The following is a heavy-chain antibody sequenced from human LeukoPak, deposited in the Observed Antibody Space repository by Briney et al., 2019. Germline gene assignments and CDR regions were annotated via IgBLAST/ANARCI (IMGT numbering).Heavy chain of an antibody. CDR3: ARSPTGGYFDWFTRYYYYGMDV. CDR2: MNPNSGNT. CDR1: GYTFTSSD. J-gene: IGHJ6*02. D-gene: IGHD3-9*01. V-gene: IGHV1-8*01. Sequence: ASVKVSCKASGYTFTSSDINWVRQATGQGLEWMGWMNPNSGNTGYAQKFQGRVTMTRNTSISTAYMELSSLRSEDTAVYYCARSPTGGYFDWFTRYYYYGMDVWGQGTTVTVSS.